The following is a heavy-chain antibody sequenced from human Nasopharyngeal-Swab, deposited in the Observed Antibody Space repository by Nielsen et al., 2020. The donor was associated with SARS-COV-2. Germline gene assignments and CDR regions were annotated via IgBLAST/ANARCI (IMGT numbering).Heavy chain of an antibody. V-gene: IGHV3-23*01. CDR1: GYSFRPYG. D-gene: IGHD2/OR15-2a*01. J-gene: IGHJ4*02. Sequence: GESLKISCVASGYSFRPYGMSWVRQAPGKRLEWVAAIVGSGDHSGSGGSTYYADSVRGRFTISRDNSKNTLSLQMNSLRAEDTAVYYCAKDLRGPYFFWGQGTLVTVSS. CDR3: AKDLRGPYFF. CDR2: IVGSGDHSGSGGST.